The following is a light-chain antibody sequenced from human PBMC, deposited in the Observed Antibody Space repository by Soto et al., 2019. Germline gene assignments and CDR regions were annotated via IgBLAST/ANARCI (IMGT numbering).Light chain of an antibody. J-gene: IGLJ1*01. CDR1: KLGDKY. CDR3: QAWDGTTGV. CDR2: EDV. V-gene: IGLV3-1*01. Sequence: SSELTQPPSVSVSPGQTARITCSGDKLGDKYVCWYQQRPGQSPVLVIYEDVKRPSGIPERFSGSNSGTTATLTISGTQAMDEADYYCQAWDGTTGVFGTGTKVTVL.